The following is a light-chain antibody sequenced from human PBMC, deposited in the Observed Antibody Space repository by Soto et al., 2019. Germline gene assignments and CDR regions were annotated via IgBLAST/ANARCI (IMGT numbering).Light chain of an antibody. CDR1: QSVSSSY. Sequence: EIVLTQSPGTPALSPGERGTLSCRASQSVSSSYLAWYQQKPGQAPKLLIYGASSRATGIPDRFSGSGSGTDFTLTISRLEPEDFAVYYCQQYGSSPGWTFGQGTKVDIK. V-gene: IGKV3-20*01. J-gene: IGKJ1*01. CDR2: GAS. CDR3: QQYGSSPGWT.